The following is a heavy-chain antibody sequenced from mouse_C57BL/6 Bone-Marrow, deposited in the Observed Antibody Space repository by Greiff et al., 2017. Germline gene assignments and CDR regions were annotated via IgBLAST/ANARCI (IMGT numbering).Heavy chain of an antibody. J-gene: IGHJ1*03. CDR3: ARSDYYGSSPYWYFDV. CDR1: GYTFTSYW. V-gene: IGHV1-64*01. Sequence: QVQLQQSGAELVKPGASVKLSCKASGYTFTSYWMHWVKQRPGQGLEWIGMIHPNSGSTNYNEKFKSKATLTVDKSSSTAYMQLSSLTSEDSAVYYCARSDYYGSSPYWYFDVWGTGTTVTVSS. D-gene: IGHD1-1*01. CDR2: IHPNSGST.